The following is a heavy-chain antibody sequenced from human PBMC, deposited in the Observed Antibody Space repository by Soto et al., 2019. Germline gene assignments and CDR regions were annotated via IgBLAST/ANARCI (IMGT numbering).Heavy chain of an antibody. J-gene: IGHJ4*02. CDR2: IYYTGTT. Sequence: QVQLQESGPGLLKPSETLSLTCTVSYASINNYHWTWIRQPPGKGLEWIAYIYYTGTTNFNPSLKSRVTISRDTSKNQFSLKLRSVTAADTAVYYCATLTAIGEVSPYFDYWGQGLRVTVSS. D-gene: IGHD3-10*01. V-gene: IGHV4-59*08. CDR1: YASINNYH. CDR3: ATLTAIGEVSPYFDY.